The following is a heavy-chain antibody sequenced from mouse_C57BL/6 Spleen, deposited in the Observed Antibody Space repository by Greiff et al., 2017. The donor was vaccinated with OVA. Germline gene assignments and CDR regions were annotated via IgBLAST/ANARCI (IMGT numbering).Heavy chain of an antibody. J-gene: IGHJ4*01. CDR1: GFTFSDYY. D-gene: IGHD2-4*01. V-gene: IGHV5-16*01. CDR3: ARDDYGSMDY. CDR2: INYDGSST. Sequence: EVQRVESEGGLVQPGSSIKLSCTASGFTFSDYYMAWVRQVPEKGLEWVANINYDGSSTYYLDSLKSRFIISRDNAKNILYLQMSSLKSEDTATYYCARDDYGSMDYWGQGTSVTVSS.